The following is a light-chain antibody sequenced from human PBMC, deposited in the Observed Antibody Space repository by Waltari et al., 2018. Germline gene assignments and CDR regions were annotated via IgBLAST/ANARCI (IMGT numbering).Light chain of an antibody. CDR1: QSVSTY. CDR2: AAS. Sequence: AIRMTQSPSSLSASTGDRVTITCRASQSVSTYLAWYQQKPGKAPKLLIYAASTLQRGVPSRFSGSGSGTDFTLSISCLQSEDFATYYCQQYYDYLRTFGQGTKVETK. V-gene: IGKV1-8*01. J-gene: IGKJ1*01. CDR3: QQYYDYLRT.